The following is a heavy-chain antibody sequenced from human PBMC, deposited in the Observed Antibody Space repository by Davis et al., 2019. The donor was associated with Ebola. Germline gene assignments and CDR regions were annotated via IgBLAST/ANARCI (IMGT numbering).Heavy chain of an antibody. CDR1: GFTFSNAW. V-gene: IGHV3-7*03. J-gene: IGHJ4*02. D-gene: IGHD6-6*01. CDR3: ARDPAFSSFDY. Sequence: GESLKISCAASGFTFSNAWMNWVRQAPGKGLEFVANIKEDGSVKNYVDSVKGRFTISRDNAKNSLFLQMNSLRAEDTAVYYCARDPAFSSFDYWGQGALVTVSS. CDR2: IKEDGSVK.